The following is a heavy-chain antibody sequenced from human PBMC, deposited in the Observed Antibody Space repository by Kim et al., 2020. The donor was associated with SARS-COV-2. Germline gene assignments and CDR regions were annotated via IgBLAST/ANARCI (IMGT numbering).Heavy chain of an antibody. D-gene: IGHD3-9*01. CDR1: GYTFTSYY. Sequence: ASVKVSCKASGYTFTSYYMHWVRQAPGQGLEWMGIFNPSGGSTSYVQKFQGRVTMTRDTSTSTVYMELSSLRSEDTAVYYCARGSPVYYDILTGYYRDYWGPGTLVTVSS. CDR3: ARGSPVYYDILTGYYRDY. CDR2: FNPSGGST. V-gene: IGHV1-46*01. J-gene: IGHJ4*02.